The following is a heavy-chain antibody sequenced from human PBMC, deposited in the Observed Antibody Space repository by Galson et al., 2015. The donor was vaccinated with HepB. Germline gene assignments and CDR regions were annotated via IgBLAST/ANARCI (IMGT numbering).Heavy chain of an antibody. CDR2: ISYDGSNK. CDR1: GFTFSSYA. CDR3: ARDGEWELLGGGLDY. Sequence: SLRLSCAASGFTFSSYAMHWVRPAPGKGLEWVAVISYDGSNKYYADSVKGRFTISRENSKNTLYLQMNSLRAEDTAGYYCARDGEWELLGGGLDYWGQGTLVTVSS. V-gene: IGHV3-30*04. D-gene: IGHD1-26*01. J-gene: IGHJ4*02.